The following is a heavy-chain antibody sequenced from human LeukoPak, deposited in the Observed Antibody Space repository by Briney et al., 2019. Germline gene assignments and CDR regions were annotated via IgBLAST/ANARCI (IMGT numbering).Heavy chain of an antibody. CDR2: IIPIFGTA. V-gene: IGHV1-69*13. D-gene: IGHD6-13*01. J-gene: IGHJ4*02. CDR1: GGTFSSYA. Sequence: SVKVSCTASGGTFSSYAISWVRQAPGQGLEWMGGIIPIFGTANYAQKFQGRVTITADGSTSTAYMELSSLRSEDTAVYYCATESDGSSSWFFDYWGQGTLVTVSS. CDR3: ATESDGSSSWFFDY.